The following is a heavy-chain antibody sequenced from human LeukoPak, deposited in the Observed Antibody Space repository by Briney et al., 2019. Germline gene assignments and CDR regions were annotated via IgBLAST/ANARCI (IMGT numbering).Heavy chain of an antibody. V-gene: IGHV3-23*01. J-gene: IGHJ6*04. D-gene: IGHD3-10*02. CDR2: ISPNGVIT. CDR1: GFTFSSHG. Sequence: GGSLRLSCAASGFTFSSHGMNWVRQAPGKGLEWVSGISPNGVITYYADSVKGRFTISRDNSKNTLYLQMNSLRAEDTAVYYCAELGITMIGGVWGKGTTVTISS. CDR3: AELGITMIGGV.